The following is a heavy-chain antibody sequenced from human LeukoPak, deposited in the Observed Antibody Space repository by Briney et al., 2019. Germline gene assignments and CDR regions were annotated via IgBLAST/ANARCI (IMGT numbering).Heavy chain of an antibody. V-gene: IGHV1-69*13. J-gene: IGHJ6*02. CDR3: ARGSRYYDFWSTRPVVYYYGMDV. D-gene: IGHD3-3*01. Sequence: VASVKVSCKASGGTFSSYAISWVRQAPGQGLEWMGGIIPIFGTANYAQKFQGRVTITADESTSTAYMELSSLRSEDTAVYYCARGSRYYDFWSTRPVVYYYGMDVWGQGTTVTVSS. CDR2: IIPIFGTA. CDR1: GGTFSSYA.